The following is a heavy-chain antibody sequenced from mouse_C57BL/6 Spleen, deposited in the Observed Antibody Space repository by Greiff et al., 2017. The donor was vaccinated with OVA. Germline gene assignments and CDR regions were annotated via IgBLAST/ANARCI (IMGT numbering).Heavy chain of an antibody. V-gene: IGHV1-50*01. J-gene: IGHJ2*01. D-gene: IGHD1-1*01. CDR2: IDPSASYT. CDR3: ARSGYYYGSRYFDY. CDR1: GYTFTSYW. Sequence: QVQLQQPGAELVKPGASVKLSCKASGYTFTSYWMQWVKQRPGQGLEWIGEIDPSASYTNYNQKFKGKATLTVDTSSSTAYMQLSSLTSEDSAVYYCARSGYYYGSRYFDYWGQGTTLTVSS.